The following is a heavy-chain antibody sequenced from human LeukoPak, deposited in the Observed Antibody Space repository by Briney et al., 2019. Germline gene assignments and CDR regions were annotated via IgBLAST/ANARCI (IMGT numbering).Heavy chain of an antibody. V-gene: IGHV1-69*13. CDR3: ARDIDYYGDYFQH. Sequence: ASVKVSCKASGGTFSSYAISWVRQAPGQGLEWMGGIIPIFGTANYAQKSQGRVTITADESTSTAYMELSSLRSEDTAVYYCARDIDYYGDYFQHWGQGTLVTVSS. D-gene: IGHD1-26*01. CDR1: GGTFSSYA. J-gene: IGHJ1*01. CDR2: IIPIFGTA.